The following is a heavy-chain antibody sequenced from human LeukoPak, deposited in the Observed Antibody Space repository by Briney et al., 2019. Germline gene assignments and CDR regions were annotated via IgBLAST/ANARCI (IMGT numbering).Heavy chain of an antibody. CDR2: IDSSSSTI. Sequence: GGSLRLSCAASGFTFSSYSMNWVRQAPGKGLEWVSYIDSSSSTIYYADSVKGRFTISRDNAKNSLYLQVNSLRVEDTAVYYCVRDPYSGSYGPYYYYYMDVWGKGTTVTISS. V-gene: IGHV3-48*01. CDR1: GFTFSSYS. J-gene: IGHJ6*03. CDR3: VRDPYSGSYGPYYYYYMDV. D-gene: IGHD1-26*01.